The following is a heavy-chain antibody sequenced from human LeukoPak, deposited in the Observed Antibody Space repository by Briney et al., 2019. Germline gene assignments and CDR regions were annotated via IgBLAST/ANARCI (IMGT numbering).Heavy chain of an antibody. D-gene: IGHD6-13*01. CDR3: ARVRDSAAAGTVDY. CDR2: IYYSGNT. V-gene: IGHV4-39*07. J-gene: IGHJ4*02. CDR1: GFTFSSYA. Sequence: PGGSLRLSCAASGFTFSSYAMSWVRQAPGKGLEWIGSIYYSGNTYYNPSLKSRVTISVDTSKNQFSLKLSSVTAADTAVYYCARVRDSAAAGTVDYWGQGTLVTVSS.